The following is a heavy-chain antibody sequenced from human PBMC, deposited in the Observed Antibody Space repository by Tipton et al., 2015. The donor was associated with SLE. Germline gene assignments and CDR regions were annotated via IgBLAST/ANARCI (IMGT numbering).Heavy chain of an antibody. V-gene: IGHV1-69-2*01. CDR3: ATLPSWIHSMAPGAFDI. CDR2: VDPADGET. D-gene: IGHD5-18*01. Sequence: QSGPEVKKPGATVKISCKVSGYTFTDYYMHWVQQAPGKGLEWMGLVDPADGETIYAEKFQGRVTITADTSTDTAYMERSSLRSEDTAVYYCATLPSWIHSMAPGAFDIWGQGTMVTVSS. CDR1: GYTFTDYY. J-gene: IGHJ3*02.